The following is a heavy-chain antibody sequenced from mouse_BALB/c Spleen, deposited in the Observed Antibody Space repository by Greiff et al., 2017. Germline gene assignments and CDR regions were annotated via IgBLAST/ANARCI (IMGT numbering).Heavy chain of an antibody. J-gene: IGHJ3*01. Sequence: EVQGVESGGGLVQPGGSLRLSCATSGFTFTDYYKSWVRQPPGKALEWLGFIRNKANGYTTEYSASVKGRFTISRDNSQSILYLQMNTLRAEDSATYYCARYMITGLAYWGQGTLVTVSA. CDR1: GFTFTDYY. V-gene: IGHV7-3*02. CDR3: ARYMITGLAY. CDR2: IRNKANGYTT. D-gene: IGHD2-4*01.